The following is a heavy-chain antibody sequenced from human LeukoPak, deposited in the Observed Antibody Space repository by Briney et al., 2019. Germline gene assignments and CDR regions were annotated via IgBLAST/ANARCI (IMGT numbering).Heavy chain of an antibody. J-gene: IGHJ4*02. V-gene: IGHV1-69*04. CDR3: VYDSSGYYHH. Sequence: SVKVSCKASGGTFSSYAISWVRQAPGQGLERMGRIIPILGIANYAQKFQGRVTITADKSTSTAYMELSSLRSEDTAVYYCVYDSSGYYHHWGQGTLVTVSS. D-gene: IGHD3-22*01. CDR2: IIPILGIA. CDR1: GGTFSSYA.